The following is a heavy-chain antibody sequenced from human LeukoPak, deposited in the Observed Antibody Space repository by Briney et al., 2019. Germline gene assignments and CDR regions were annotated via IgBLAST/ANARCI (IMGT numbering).Heavy chain of an antibody. CDR1: GYTFTSYG. D-gene: IGHD1-26*01. CDR3: ARGPGRYYFDY. J-gene: IGHJ4*02. CDR2: INPSGGST. V-gene: IGHV1-46*01. Sequence: ASVKVSCKASGYTFTSYGISWVRQAPGQGLEWMGIINPSGGSTSYAQKFQGRVTMTRDTSTSTVYMELRSLRSEDTAVYYCARGPGRYYFDYWGQGTLVTVSS.